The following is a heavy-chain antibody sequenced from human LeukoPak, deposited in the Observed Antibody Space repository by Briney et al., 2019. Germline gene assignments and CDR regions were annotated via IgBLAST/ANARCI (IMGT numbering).Heavy chain of an antibody. Sequence: PSETLSLTCTVSGGSISSGSYYWSWIRQPAGKGLEWIGRIYTSGSTNYNPSLKSRVTISVDTSKNQFSLKLSSVTAADTAVYYCARHFPTTVVTFAFDIWGQGTMVTVSS. CDR3: ARHFPTTVVTFAFDI. V-gene: IGHV4-61*02. J-gene: IGHJ3*02. CDR1: GGSISSGSYY. CDR2: IYTSGST. D-gene: IGHD4-23*01.